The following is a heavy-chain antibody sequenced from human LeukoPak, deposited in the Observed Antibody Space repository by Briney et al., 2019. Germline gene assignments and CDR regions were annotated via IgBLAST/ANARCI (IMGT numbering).Heavy chain of an antibody. CDR1: GFSFWDDA. Sequence: PGRSLRLSCTASGFSFWDDAVNGVRQAPGKGLEWVGFIRSNAYGGTTEYAASVKGRFTISRDDSESIAYLQMNSLTTEDTAVYYCISPQRDIVVVPVSIRGGQGTLVTVSS. J-gene: IGHJ4*02. CDR2: IRSNAYGGTT. D-gene: IGHD2-2*02. V-gene: IGHV3-49*04. CDR3: ISPQRDIVVVPVSIR.